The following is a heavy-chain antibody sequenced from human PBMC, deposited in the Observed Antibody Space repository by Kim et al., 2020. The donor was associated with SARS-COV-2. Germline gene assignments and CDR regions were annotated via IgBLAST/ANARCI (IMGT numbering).Heavy chain of an antibody. CDR2: IWYDGSNK. CDR3: AKASDIVVVPAAPDY. Sequence: GGSLRLSCAASGFTFSSYGMHWVRQAPGKGLEWVAVIWYDGSNKYYADSVKGRFTISRDNSKNTLYLQMNSLRADDTAVYYCAKASDIVVVPAAPDYWGQGTLVTVSS. CDR1: GFTFSSYG. V-gene: IGHV3-33*06. D-gene: IGHD2-2*01. J-gene: IGHJ4*02.